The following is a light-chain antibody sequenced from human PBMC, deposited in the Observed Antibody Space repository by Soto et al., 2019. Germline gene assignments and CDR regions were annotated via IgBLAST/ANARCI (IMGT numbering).Light chain of an antibody. CDR1: QSVSSSQ. CDR2: GAS. Sequence: EIVLTQSPGTLSLSPGESATLSCRASQSVSSSQVAWYQLKPGQAPRLLIYGASIRATGIPDRFSGVGSETEFTLTISRLEPEDFAVYYCQQYATSPHTFGQGTKLEIK. J-gene: IGKJ2*01. CDR3: QQYATSPHT. V-gene: IGKV3-20*01.